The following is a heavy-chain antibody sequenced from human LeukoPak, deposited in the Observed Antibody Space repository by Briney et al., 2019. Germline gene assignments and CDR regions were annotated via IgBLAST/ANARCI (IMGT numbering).Heavy chain of an antibody. D-gene: IGHD4-23*01. CDR2: IYYTGCT. J-gene: IGHJ4*02. CDR3: ATLTTGVTPSYFDY. CDR1: GGSLTNYF. V-gene: IGHV4-59*08. Sequence: SETLSLTCTVSGGSLTNYFWSWIRQPPGKGLEWIGYIYYTGCTNYNPSLKSRVTISVDTSKNQFSLKVSSVTAADTAVYYCATLTTGVTPSYFDYWGQGTLVTVSS.